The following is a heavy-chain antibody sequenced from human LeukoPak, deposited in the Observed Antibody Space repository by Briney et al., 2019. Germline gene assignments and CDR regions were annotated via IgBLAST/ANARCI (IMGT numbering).Heavy chain of an antibody. J-gene: IGHJ5*02. Sequence: ASVKVSCKASGYTFTGYYMHWVRQAPGQGLEWMGWINPNSGGTNYAQKFQGRVTMTRDTSISTAYMELSRLRSDDTAVYYCARESRETTSLEGGWFDPRGQGTLVTVSS. CDR2: INPNSGGT. CDR3: ARESRETTSLEGGWFDP. D-gene: IGHD2-2*01. CDR1: GYTFTGYY. V-gene: IGHV1-2*02.